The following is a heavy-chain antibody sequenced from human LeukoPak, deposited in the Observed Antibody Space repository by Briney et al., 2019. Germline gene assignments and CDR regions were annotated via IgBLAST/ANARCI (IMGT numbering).Heavy chain of an antibody. CDR1: GFSFPYG. D-gene: IGHD5-18*01. CDR3: ARDISYGMTFDL. CDR2: INWNGGST. Sequence: GGSLRLSCEASGFSFPYGMSWVRQAPGKGLEWVSGINWNGGSTGYADSVKGRFTISRDNAKNSLYLQMNSLRAEDTALYYCARDISYGMTFDLWGQGTLVTVSS. J-gene: IGHJ4*02. V-gene: IGHV3-20*04.